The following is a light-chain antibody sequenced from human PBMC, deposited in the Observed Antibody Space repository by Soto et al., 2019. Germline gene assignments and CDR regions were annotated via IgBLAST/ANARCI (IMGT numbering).Light chain of an antibody. CDR1: QSVSSSR. V-gene: IGKV3D-20*01. Sequence: EIVLTQSPGTLSLSPGETATLSCGASQSVSSSRLAWYQQKPALAPRLLIYDGFLRATGIPDRFSGSGSGTDFTLTISRLEPEDFAVYYCQQYGNSPITFGQGTRWRL. J-gene: IGKJ5*01. CDR2: DGF. CDR3: QQYGNSPIT.